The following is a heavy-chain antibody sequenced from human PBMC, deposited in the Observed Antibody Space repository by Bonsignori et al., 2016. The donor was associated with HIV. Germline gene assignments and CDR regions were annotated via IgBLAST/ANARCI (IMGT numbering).Heavy chain of an antibody. CDR3: ARGSSSWTGTHFDY. D-gene: IGHD6-19*01. CDR1: GFDFSSYS. J-gene: IGHJ4*02. CDR2: ISSSQAYI. Sequence: GGSLRLSCAASGFDFSSYSMNWVRQAPGKGLEWVSSISSSQAYIHYADSLKGRVSISRDNANSSLFLQMNSLRAEDTAVYYCARGSSSWTGTHFDYWGQGIMVTVSS. V-gene: IGHV3-21*01.